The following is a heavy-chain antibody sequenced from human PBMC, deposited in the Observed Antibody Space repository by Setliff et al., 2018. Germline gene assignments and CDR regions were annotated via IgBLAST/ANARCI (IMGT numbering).Heavy chain of an antibody. CDR1: GGSIYTHF. CDR3: ARYRKYFDSSGQTQYYFDY. J-gene: IGHJ4*02. V-gene: IGHV4-59*11. CDR2: IYYSAAT. D-gene: IGHD3-22*01. Sequence: PSETLSLTCTVSGGSIYTHFWSWVRQPPGKGLEWIGFIYYSAATTYNPSLMSRVTISVDTSKNHFSLNLNSVTAAATAVYYCARYRKYFDSSGQTQYYFDYWGQGTLVTVSS.